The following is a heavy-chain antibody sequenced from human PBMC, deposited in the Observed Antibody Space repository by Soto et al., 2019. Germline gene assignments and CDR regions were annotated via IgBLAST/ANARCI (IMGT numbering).Heavy chain of an antibody. V-gene: IGHV3-30*18. CDR3: AKDVPYSSRPLANWFDP. CDR2: ISYDGSNK. J-gene: IGHJ5*02. CDR1: GFTFSSYG. D-gene: IGHD6-13*01. Sequence: GGSLRLSCAASGFTFSSYGMHWVRQAPGKGLEWVAVISYDGSNKYYADSVKGRFTISRDNSKNTLYLQMNSLRAEDTAVYYCAKDVPYSSRPLANWFDPWGQGTLVTVSS.